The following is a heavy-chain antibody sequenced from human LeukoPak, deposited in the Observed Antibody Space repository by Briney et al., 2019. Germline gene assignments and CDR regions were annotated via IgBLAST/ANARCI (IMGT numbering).Heavy chain of an antibody. V-gene: IGHV4-34*01. CDR3: ARGDLWSGYSFDY. D-gene: IGHD3-3*01. CDR2: INHSGST. CDR1: GGSFSGYY. J-gene: IGHJ4*02. Sequence: SETLSLTCAVYGGSFSGYYWSWIRQPPGKGLEWIGEINHSGSTNYNPSLKSRGTISVDTSKNQFSLKLSSVTAADTAVYYCARGDLWSGYSFDYWGQGTLVTVSP.